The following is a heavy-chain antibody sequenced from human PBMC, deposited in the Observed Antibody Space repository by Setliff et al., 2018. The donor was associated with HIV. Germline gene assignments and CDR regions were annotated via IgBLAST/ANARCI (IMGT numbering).Heavy chain of an antibody. CDR1: GYTFTSYG. V-gene: IGHV1-18*01. Sequence: ASVKVSCKASGYTFTSYGIIWVRQAPGQGLEWMGWISAYNGNTNYAQKVQGRVTMTTDTSTSTAYMELRSLRPEDTAVYYCATRIRDGHRGYGYFDFWGQGTLVTVSS. D-gene: IGHD5-12*01. CDR2: ISAYNGNT. CDR3: ATRIRDGHRGYGYFDF. J-gene: IGHJ4*02.